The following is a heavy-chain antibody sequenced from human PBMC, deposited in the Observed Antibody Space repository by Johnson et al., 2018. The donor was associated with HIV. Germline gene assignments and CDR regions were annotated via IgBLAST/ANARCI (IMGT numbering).Heavy chain of an antibody. V-gene: IGHV3-66*01. J-gene: IGHJ3*02. CDR3: AKDKTLYGSGTFDAFDI. Sequence: EVQLLESGGGLVQPGGSPRLSCEASGFDVTSHYMTWVRQAPGKGLEWISLIYGGATYYADSVKGRCTIARDNSKNTLYLQMNSLRAEDTAVYYCAKDKTLYGSGTFDAFDIWGQGTMVTFSS. CDR1: GFDVTSHY. CDR2: IYGGAT. D-gene: IGHD3-10*01.